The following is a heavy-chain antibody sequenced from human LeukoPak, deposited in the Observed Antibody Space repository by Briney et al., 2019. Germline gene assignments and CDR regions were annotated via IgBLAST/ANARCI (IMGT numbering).Heavy chain of an antibody. V-gene: IGHV4-4*02. J-gene: IGHJ4*02. Sequence: SETLSLTCAVSGGSISSSNWWSWVRQPPGKGPEWIGEIYHSGSTNYNPSLKSRVTISVDTSKNQFSLKLSSVTAADTAVYYCASRSSIWSGYQDTLYYFDSWGQGTLVTVSS. CDR3: ASRSSIWSGYQDTLYYFDS. CDR2: IYHSGST. CDR1: GGSISSSNW. D-gene: IGHD3-3*01.